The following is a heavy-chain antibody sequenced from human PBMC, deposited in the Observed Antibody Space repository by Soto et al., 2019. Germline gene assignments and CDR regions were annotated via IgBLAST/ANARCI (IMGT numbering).Heavy chain of an antibody. CDR3: ARGYGSGSSTPYAYGVDV. D-gene: IGHD3-10*01. Sequence: SETLSLTCTVSGGSISSFYWSWIRQSPGKGLEWIGWIYYSGSTNYNPSLKSRVTIPIDTSKNQFFLIMNSVTAADTAMYYCARGYGSGSSTPYAYGVDVWGQGTTVTVSS. V-gene: IGHV4-59*08. CDR1: GGSISSFY. CDR2: IYYSGST. J-gene: IGHJ6*02.